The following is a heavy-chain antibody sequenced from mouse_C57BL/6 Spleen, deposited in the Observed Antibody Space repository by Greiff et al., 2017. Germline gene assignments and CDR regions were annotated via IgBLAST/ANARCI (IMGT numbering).Heavy chain of an antibody. CDR3: ARDSAGPYAMDY. CDR2: IYPGDGDT. J-gene: IGHJ4*01. Sequence: VKLQESGPELVKPGASVKISCKASGYAFSSSWMNWVKQRPGKGLEWIGRIYPGDGDTNYNGKFKGKATLTADKSSSTADMQLSSLTSEDSAVYFCARDSAGPYAMDYWGQGTSVTVSS. D-gene: IGHD3-2*02. CDR1: GYAFSSSW. V-gene: IGHV1-82*01.